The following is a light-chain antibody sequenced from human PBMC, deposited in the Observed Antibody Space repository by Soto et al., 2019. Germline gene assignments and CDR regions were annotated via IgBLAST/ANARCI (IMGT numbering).Light chain of an antibody. J-gene: IGKJ1*01. CDR2: KAS. V-gene: IGKV1-5*03. Sequence: DIKITQSPSTLSGSVGDRVTITCRASQTIRSGLAWYQPKPGKAPKPLIYKASTLKSGVPSRFSGSRSGPEFTRTISSLQPDDVPTYYCQQYNSYSWTFCQGTKVDNK. CDR1: QTIRSG. CDR3: QQYNSYSWT.